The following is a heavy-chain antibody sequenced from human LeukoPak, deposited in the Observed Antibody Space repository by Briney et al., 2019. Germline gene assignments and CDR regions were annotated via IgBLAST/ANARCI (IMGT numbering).Heavy chain of an antibody. CDR2: IYYSGST. D-gene: IGHD6-6*01. CDR1: GCSISSGGYC. CDR3: ARLVRKWFDP. V-gene: IGHV4-61*08. Sequence: SETLSLTCAVSGCSISSGGYCWSWIRQPPGKGLEWFGYIYYSGSTNYNPSLKSRVTISVDTSKNQFSLKLSSVTAADTAVYYCARLVRKWFDPWGQGTLVTVSS. J-gene: IGHJ5*02.